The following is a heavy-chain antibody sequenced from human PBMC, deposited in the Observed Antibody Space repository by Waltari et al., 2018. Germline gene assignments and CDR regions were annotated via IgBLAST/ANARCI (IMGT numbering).Heavy chain of an antibody. D-gene: IGHD6-19*01. CDR2: INPNSGGT. V-gene: IGHV1-2*06. CDR3: ARGSFEQWLGYYFDY. Sequence: QVQLVQAGAEVKKPGASVKVSCKASGYTFTGYSLHVVRHAPGQGLEWMGRINPNSGGTNYAQKFQGRVTMTRDTSISTAYMELSRLRSDDTAMYYCARGSFEQWLGYYFDYWGQGTLVTVSS. CDR1: GYTFTGYS. J-gene: IGHJ4*02.